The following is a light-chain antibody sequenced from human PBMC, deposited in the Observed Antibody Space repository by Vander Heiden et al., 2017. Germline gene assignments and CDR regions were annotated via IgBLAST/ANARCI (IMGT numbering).Light chain of an antibody. J-gene: IGKJ2*01. CDR2: WAS. CDR3: QQYYSPPHT. V-gene: IGKV4-1*01. Sequence: DIVMTQSPASLAVSLGAGATINSKSSQSVLYSSNNNNYLAWYQQKPGPPPNLLIYWASTRESGVPDRFSGSGSGTDFTLTISSLQAEDVAVYYCQQYYSPPHTFGQGTKLEIK. CDR1: QSVLYSSNNNNY.